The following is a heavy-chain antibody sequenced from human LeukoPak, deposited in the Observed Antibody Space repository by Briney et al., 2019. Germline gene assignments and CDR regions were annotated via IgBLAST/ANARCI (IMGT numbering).Heavy chain of an antibody. V-gene: IGHV4-61*01. D-gene: IGHD6-6*01. CDR2: IYYSGST. J-gene: IGHJ4*02. Sequence: SETLSLTCTVSGGSVSSGSYYWSWIRQPPGKGLEWIGYIYYSGSTNYNPSLKSRVTISVDTSKNQFSLKLSSVTAADTAVYYCARDRYSSSPGFDYRGQGTLVTVSS. CDR3: ARDRYSSSPGFDY. CDR1: GGSVSSGSYY.